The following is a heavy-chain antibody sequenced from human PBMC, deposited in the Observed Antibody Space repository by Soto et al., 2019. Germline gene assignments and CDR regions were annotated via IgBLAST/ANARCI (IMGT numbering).Heavy chain of an antibody. D-gene: IGHD3-22*01. CDR3: ARYRGYYDSSGDYYYYGMDV. V-gene: IGHV1-69*01. Sequence: QVQLVQSGAEVKKPGSSVKVSCKASGGTFSSYAISWVRQAPGQGLEWMGGIIPIFGTANYAQKFQGRVTITADESTSTAYMELSSLRSEDTAVYYCARYRGYYDSSGDYYYYGMDVWGQGTTVTGSS. CDR1: GGTFSSYA. CDR2: IIPIFGTA. J-gene: IGHJ6*02.